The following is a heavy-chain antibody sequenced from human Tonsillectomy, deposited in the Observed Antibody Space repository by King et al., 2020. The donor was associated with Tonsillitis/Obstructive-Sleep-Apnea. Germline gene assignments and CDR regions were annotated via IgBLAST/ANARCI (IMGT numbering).Heavy chain of an antibody. Sequence: VQLVESGGGVVQPGGSLRLSCAASGFTFSSYSMNWVRQAPGKGLEWVSYISSSSSTIYYADSVKGRFTISRDNAKNSLYLQMNSLRDEDTAVYYCARDSLKYYDFWSGYRRHDAFAIWGQGTMVTVSS. V-gene: IGHV3-48*02. D-gene: IGHD3-3*01. J-gene: IGHJ3*02. CDR3: ARDSLKYYDFWSGYRRHDAFAI. CDR2: ISSSSSTI. CDR1: GFTFSSYS.